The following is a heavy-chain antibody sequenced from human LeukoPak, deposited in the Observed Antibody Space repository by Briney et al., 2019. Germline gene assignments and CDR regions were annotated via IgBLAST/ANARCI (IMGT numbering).Heavy chain of an antibody. D-gene: IGHD3-22*01. V-gene: IGHV4-61*02. J-gene: IGHJ4*02. CDR2: IYTSGST. Sequence: SETLSLTCTVSGGSISSGSYYWSWIRQPAGKGLEWIGRIYTSGSTNYNPSLKSRVTISVDMSKNQFSLKLGSVTAADTAVYYCASSPMIVVVINGYYFDNWGQGTLITVSS. CDR1: GGSISSGSYY. CDR3: ASSPMIVVVINGYYFDN.